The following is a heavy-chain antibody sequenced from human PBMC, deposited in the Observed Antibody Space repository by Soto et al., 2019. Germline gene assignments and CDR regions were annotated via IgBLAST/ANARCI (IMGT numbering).Heavy chain of an antibody. J-gene: IGHJ4*02. V-gene: IGHV1-18*01. CDR2: ISAYNGNT. D-gene: IGHD3-22*01. CDR3: ARDRITMVRGGEVYYDSSGYYRFDY. Sequence: QVQLVQSGAEVKKLGASVKVSCKASGYTFTSYGISWVRQAPGQGLEWMGWISAYNGNTNYAQKLQGRVTMTTDTSTSTAYMELRSLRSDDTAVYYCARDRITMVRGGEVYYDSSGYYRFDYWGQGTLVTVSS. CDR1: GYTFTSYG.